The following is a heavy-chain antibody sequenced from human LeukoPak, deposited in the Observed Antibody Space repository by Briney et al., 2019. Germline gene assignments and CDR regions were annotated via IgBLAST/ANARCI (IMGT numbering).Heavy chain of an antibody. CDR2: INDSGST. CDR3: ARPMYDIGWVLDY. Sequence: SETLSLTCAVYGGSLSSYYWSWIRQPPGRGLEWIGEINDSGSTNYSPSLKSRVSISLDTSKNQFSLILRSVTAADTAIYYCARPMYDIGWVLDYWGQGALVTVSS. V-gene: IGHV4-34*01. D-gene: IGHD6-19*01. J-gene: IGHJ4*02. CDR1: GGSLSSYY.